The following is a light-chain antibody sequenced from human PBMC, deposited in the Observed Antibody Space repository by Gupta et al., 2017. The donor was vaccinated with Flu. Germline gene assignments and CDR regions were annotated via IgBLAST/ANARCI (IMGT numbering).Light chain of an antibody. CDR3: QQEDYSPHT. V-gene: IGKV1-5*03. Sequence: STLSAFVGDTVTITCRASQGFSGWLAWYQQKPGKAPKILIYEASNLKSGVPSRFSGSGSGIEFTLTIRSLQPEDVATYYCQQEDYSPHTFGQGTKLEIK. J-gene: IGKJ2*01. CDR2: EAS. CDR1: QGFSGW.